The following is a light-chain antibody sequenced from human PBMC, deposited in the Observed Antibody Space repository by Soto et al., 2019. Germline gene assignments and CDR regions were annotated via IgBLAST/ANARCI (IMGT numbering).Light chain of an antibody. Sequence: QSALTQPASVSGSPGQSITISCTGTSSDVGDHNYVSWYQQYPGKAPKLMIYDVTNRPSGVSNRFSGSKSGNTASLTISGLQAEDEADYYCDSYTSSNNYVFGTGNKVTVL. CDR3: DSYTSSNNYV. J-gene: IGLJ1*01. CDR2: DVT. CDR1: SSDVGDHNY. V-gene: IGLV2-14*01.